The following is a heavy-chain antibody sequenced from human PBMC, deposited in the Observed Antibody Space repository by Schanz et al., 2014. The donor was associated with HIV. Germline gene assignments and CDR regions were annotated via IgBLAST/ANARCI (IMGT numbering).Heavy chain of an antibody. Sequence: QVQLVESGGGVVQPGGSLRLSCAASGFDFGVYGMHWVRQAPGKGPEWVAVISYDGSRKHFADSVKGRFTISRDNSKNTLYLQMKSLRAEDTAVYYCAKDRNYYDSRYRGKGNYYYYYGMDVWGQGTTVTVSS. J-gene: IGHJ6*02. V-gene: IGHV3-30*18. CDR1: GFDFGVYG. CDR3: AKDRNYYDSRYRGKGNYYYYYGMDV. D-gene: IGHD3-22*01. CDR2: ISYDGSRK.